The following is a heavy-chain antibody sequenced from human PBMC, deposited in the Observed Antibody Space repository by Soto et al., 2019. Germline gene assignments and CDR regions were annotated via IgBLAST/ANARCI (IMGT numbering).Heavy chain of an antibody. J-gene: IGHJ6*02. D-gene: IGHD4-4*01. Sequence: GGSLRLSCSASGFTFSIYAMHWVRHAPGKGLEYVSAISSNGGSTYYADSVKGRFTISRDNSKNTLYLQMSSLRAEDTAVYYCVKEELYSNYWHYYYGMDVWGQGTTVTVSS. V-gene: IGHV3-64D*06. CDR1: GFTFSIYA. CDR3: VKEELYSNYWHYYYGMDV. CDR2: ISSNGGST.